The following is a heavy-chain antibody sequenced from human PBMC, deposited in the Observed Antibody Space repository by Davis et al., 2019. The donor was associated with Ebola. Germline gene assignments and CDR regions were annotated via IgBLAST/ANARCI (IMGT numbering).Heavy chain of an antibody. J-gene: IGHJ4*02. D-gene: IGHD3-16*02. CDR1: GFTFSSYW. CDR2: IKQDGSEK. CDR3: ARAVITFGGVIVMEYYFDY. V-gene: IGHV3-7*01. Sequence: GGSLRLSCAASGFTFSSYWMSWVRQAPGKGLEWVANIKQDGSEKYYVDSVKGRFTISRDNAKNSLYLQMNSLRAEDTAVYYCARAVITFGGVIVMEYYFDYWGQGTLVTVSS.